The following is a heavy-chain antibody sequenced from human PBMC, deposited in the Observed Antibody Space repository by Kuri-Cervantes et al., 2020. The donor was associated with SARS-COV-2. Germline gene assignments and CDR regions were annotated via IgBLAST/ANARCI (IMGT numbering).Heavy chain of an antibody. CDR2: ISYDGSNK. J-gene: IGHJ6*02. CDR3: ARDLDDFWSGNEFMDV. CDR1: GFTFSSYA. D-gene: IGHD3-3*01. Sequence: GGSLRLSCAASGFTFSSYAMHWVRQAPGKGLEWVAVISYDGSNKYYADSVKGRFTISRDNSKNTLYLQMNSLRAEDTAVYYCARDLDDFWSGNEFMDVWGQGTMVTGSS. V-gene: IGHV3-30*04.